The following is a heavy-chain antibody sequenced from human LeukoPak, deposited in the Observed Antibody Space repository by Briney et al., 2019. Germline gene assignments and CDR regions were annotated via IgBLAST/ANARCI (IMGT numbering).Heavy chain of an antibody. V-gene: IGHV4-39*01. CDR1: GGSISSSSHY. D-gene: IGHD5-24*01. CDR3: ASWPLVDMTTSGLDY. CDR2: IYYSGSA. J-gene: IGHJ4*02. Sequence: SETLSLTCTVSGGSISSSSHYRGWIRQPPGKGLEWIGTIYYSGSAYYNPSLNSRVTISVDTSKNQFSLELSSVTAADTAVYYCASWPLVDMTTSGLDYWGQGTLVTVSS.